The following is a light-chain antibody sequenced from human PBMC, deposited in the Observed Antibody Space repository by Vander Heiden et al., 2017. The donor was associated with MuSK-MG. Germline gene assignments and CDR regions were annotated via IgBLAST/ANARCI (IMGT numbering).Light chain of an antibody. V-gene: IGKV1-5*03. CDR2: KAS. J-gene: IGKJ1*01. CDR1: QCISSW. Sequence: DIQMTHSPSTLSASVGDRVTITGRASQCISSWLAWYQQKPGKAPKLLIYKASSVESGVPSRFSGSGSGTEFTITISSLQPDDFATYYCQQYHSDSTFGQGTKVEIK. CDR3: QQYHSDST.